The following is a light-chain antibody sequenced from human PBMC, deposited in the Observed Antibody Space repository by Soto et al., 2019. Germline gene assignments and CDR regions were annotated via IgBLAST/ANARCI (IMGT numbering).Light chain of an antibody. CDR3: ASWDNSLNGLYV. V-gene: IGLV1-44*01. CDR2: GDN. J-gene: IGLJ1*01. CDR1: SSNIGSHP. Sequence: QSVLTQPPSASGTPGQRVTISCSGSSSNIGSHPVNWYQQPPGTAPKLLLYGDNQRPSGVPDRFSASKSGASASLAISGLQSEDEATYYCASWDNSLNGLYVFGAGTKVTV.